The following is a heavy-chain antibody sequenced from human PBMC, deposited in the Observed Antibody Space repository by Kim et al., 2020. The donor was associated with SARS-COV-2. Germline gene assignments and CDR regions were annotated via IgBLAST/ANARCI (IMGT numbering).Heavy chain of an antibody. CDR1: GGSISSYY. Sequence: SETLSLTCTVSGGSISSYYWSWIRQPPGKGLEWIGYIYYSGSTNYNPSLKSRVTISVDTSKNQFSLKLSSVTAADTAVYYCARTDEANWFDPWGQGTLVTVSS. CDR3: ARTDEANWFDP. V-gene: IGHV4-59*13. CDR2: IYYSGST. J-gene: IGHJ5*02.